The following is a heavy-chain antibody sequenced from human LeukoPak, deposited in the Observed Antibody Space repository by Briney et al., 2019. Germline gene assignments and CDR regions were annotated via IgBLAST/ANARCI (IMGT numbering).Heavy chain of an antibody. CDR1: GGSISGYH. V-gene: IGHV4-59*01. CDR3: ARLARSYYYYYYMDV. CDR2: IYYSGSS. Sequence: SETLSLTCNVSGGSISGYHWSWIRQPSGKGLEWLGYIYYSGSSSYNPSLKSGVTISADTSKNQFSLKLSSVTDADTAVYYCARLARSYYYYYYMDVWGKGTTVTISS. J-gene: IGHJ6*03. D-gene: IGHD3-3*02.